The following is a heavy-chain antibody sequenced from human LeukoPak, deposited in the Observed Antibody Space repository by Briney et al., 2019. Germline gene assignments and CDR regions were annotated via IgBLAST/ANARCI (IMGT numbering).Heavy chain of an antibody. CDR3: ARESSGVAATQDWFDP. D-gene: IGHD2-15*01. V-gene: IGHV1-69*06. J-gene: IGHJ5*02. CDR1: GGTFSSYA. CDR2: IIPIFGTA. Sequence: SVKVSCKASGGTFSSYAISWVRQAPGQGLEWMGRIIPIFGTANYAQKFQGRVTITADKSTSTAYMELSSLRSEDTAVYYCARESSGVAATQDWFDPWGQGTLVNVSS.